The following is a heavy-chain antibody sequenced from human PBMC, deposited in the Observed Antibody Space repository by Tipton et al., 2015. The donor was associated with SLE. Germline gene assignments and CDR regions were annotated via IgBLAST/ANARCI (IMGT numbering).Heavy chain of an antibody. V-gene: IGHV4-61*02. D-gene: IGHD2-2*01. CDR1: GGSIGGGDDF. CDR2: IQSDGSA. CDR3: ARGSSTWIRS. Sequence: LRLSCTVSGGSIGGGDDFWIWIRQPAGKGLEWIGRIQSDGSANYNPSLKSRTTISVDTSKNQFSLKLSSVTAADTAVYYCARGSSTWIRSWSQGTLVTVSS. J-gene: IGHJ5*02.